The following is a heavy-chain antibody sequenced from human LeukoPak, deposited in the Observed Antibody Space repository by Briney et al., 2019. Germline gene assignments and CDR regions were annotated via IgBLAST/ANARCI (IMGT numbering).Heavy chain of an antibody. V-gene: IGHV6-1*01. CDR2: TYYRSKWYT. CDR1: GDSVPSDSAG. CDR3: TRTRDYAMDV. Sequence: SQTLSLTCAISGDSVPSDSAGWNWIRQSPSRGLEWLGKTYYRSKWYTEYALSVKSRVSINPDTSKNQFSLQLNSVTPEDTAVYYCTRTRDYAMDVWGQGTTVTVSS. J-gene: IGHJ6*02.